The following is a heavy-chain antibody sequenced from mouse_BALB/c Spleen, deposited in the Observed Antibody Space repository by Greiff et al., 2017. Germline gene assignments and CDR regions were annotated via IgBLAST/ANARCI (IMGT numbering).Heavy chain of an antibody. V-gene: IGHV3-6*02. CDR1: GYSITSGYY. J-gene: IGHJ4*01. Sequence: EVQVVESGPGLVKPSQSLSLTCSVTGYSITSGYYWNWIRQFPGNKLGWMGYISYDGSNNYNPSLKNRISITRDTSKNQFFLKLNSVTTEDTATYYCASRRRYYAMDYWGQGTSVTVSS. CDR2: ISYDGSN. CDR3: ASRRRYYAMDY.